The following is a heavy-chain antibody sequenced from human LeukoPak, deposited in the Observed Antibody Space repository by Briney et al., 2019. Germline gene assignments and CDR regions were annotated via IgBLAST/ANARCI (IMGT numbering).Heavy chain of an antibody. CDR2: INHSGST. CDR3: ARSKASGAFNWFDP. V-gene: IGHV4-34*01. D-gene: IGHD3-10*01. J-gene: IGHJ5*02. Sequence: SETLSLTCAVYSGSFSGYYWSWIRQPPGKGLEWIGEINHSGSTNYNPSLKSRVTISRDTSKNQFSLKLSSVTAADTAVYYCARSKASGAFNWFDPWGQGTLVTVFS. CDR1: SGSFSGYY.